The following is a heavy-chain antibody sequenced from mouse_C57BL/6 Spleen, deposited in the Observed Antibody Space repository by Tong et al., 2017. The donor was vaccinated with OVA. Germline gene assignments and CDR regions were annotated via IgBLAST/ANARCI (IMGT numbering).Heavy chain of an antibody. CDR2: ISSGGSYT. Sequence: EVQLVESGGDLVKPGGSLKLSCAASGFTFSSYGMSWVRQTPDKRLEWVATISSGGSYTYYPDSVKGRFTISRDNAKNTLYLQMSSLKSEDTAMYYCARRPSYFDYWGQGTTLTVSS. V-gene: IGHV5-6*01. CDR1: GFTFSSYG. CDR3: ARRPSYFDY. D-gene: IGHD2-10*02. J-gene: IGHJ2*01.